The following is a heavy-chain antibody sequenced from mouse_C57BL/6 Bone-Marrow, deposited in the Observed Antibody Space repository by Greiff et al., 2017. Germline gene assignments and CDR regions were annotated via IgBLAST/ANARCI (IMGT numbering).Heavy chain of an antibody. CDR3: ASLLY. V-gene: IGHV1-50*01. CDR2: IAPSDSYT. Sequence: QVQLQQPGAELVKPGASVKLSCKASGSTFTSYWMQWVKQRPGPGLEWIGEIAPSDSYTNYNQKFKGKATLTVDNSSSTAYMQLSSLTSEDSAVDYCASLLYWGQGTLVTVSA. J-gene: IGHJ3*01. CDR1: GSTFTSYW.